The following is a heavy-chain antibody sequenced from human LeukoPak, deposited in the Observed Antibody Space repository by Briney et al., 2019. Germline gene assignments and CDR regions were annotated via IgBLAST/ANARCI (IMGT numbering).Heavy chain of an antibody. CDR3: AREAYGSGRRLGLDV. CDR1: GYPFINYY. Sequence: ASVKVSSKASGYPFINYYIHWVRQAPGQGLEWMGIIIPSGGSTTYAQKFQGRVTITRDTSTSTVDMDLSSLRSNDTAVYYCAREAYGSGRRLGLDVWGQGTTVTVSS. CDR2: IIPSGGST. D-gene: IGHD3-10*01. V-gene: IGHV1-46*01. J-gene: IGHJ6*02.